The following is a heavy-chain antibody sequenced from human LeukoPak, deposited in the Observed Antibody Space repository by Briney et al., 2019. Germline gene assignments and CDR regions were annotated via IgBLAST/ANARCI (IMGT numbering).Heavy chain of an antibody. V-gene: IGHV4-34*01. Sequence: SETLSLTCAVYGGSFSGYYWSWIRQPPGKGLEWIGEINHSGSTNYNPSLKSRVTISVDTSKNQFSLKLSSVTAADTAMYYCAGATVTTFLYYYYYGMDVWGQGTTVTVSS. CDR1: GGSFSGYY. D-gene: IGHD4-17*01. CDR2: INHSGST. J-gene: IGHJ6*02. CDR3: AGATVTTFLYYYYYGMDV.